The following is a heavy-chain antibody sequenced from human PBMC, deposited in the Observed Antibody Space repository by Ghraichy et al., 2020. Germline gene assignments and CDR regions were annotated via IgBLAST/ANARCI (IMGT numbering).Heavy chain of an antibody. J-gene: IGHJ4*02. CDR1: GFTFSSYW. CDR3: ARGGSWGPDY. Sequence: GGSLRLSCAASGFTFSSYWMSWVRRAPGKGLEWVANIKQDGSVMSYVDSVKGRFTISRDNAKNSLYLQMNSLRAEDTAVYYCARGGSWGPDYWGQGTLVTVSS. D-gene: IGHD2-15*01. CDR2: IKQDGSVM. V-gene: IGHV3-7*01.